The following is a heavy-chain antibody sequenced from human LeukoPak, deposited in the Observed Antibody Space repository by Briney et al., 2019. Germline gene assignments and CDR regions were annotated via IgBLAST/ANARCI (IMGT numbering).Heavy chain of an antibody. V-gene: IGHV4-59*01. CDR2: IRSSGSI. CDR1: GDSISGYY. D-gene: IGHD6-19*01. J-gene: IGHJ6*03. Sequence: SETLSLTCSVSGDSISGYYWNWIRQSPEKGLEWIAYIRSSGSINYNPSLRSRATISLDTSKNQFSLRLSSVTAADTAVYYCARRVPRAVAGYYYYYYMDVWGKGTTVTVSS. CDR3: ARRVPRAVAGYYYYYYMDV.